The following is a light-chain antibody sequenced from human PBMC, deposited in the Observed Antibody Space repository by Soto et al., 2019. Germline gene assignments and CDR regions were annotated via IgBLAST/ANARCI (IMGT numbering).Light chain of an antibody. Sequence: DIQMTQSPSSLSASVGDRLTITVLASQGISTYLNWYQQKPGKAPKLLIYAASTLQSAVPSRFSGSGSETDFTLTISSLQPEDFATYSCQQNYSATWTFGQGTKVDIK. CDR1: QGISTY. CDR2: AAS. V-gene: IGKV1-39*01. J-gene: IGKJ1*01. CDR3: QQNYSATWT.